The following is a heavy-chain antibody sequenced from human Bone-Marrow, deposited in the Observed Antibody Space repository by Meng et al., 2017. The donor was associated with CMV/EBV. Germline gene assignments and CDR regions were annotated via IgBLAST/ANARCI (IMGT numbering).Heavy chain of an antibody. Sequence: SETLSLTCTVSGGSIYSGGYYWGWIRQPPGEGLEWIGSIHYSGSTYYNPSLKSRVTISLDRSKNQFSLQLSSVTAADSAVYYCVSGLGYWGQGTLVTVSS. D-gene: IGHD2/OR15-2a*01. CDR3: VSGLGY. CDR1: GGSIYSGGYY. V-gene: IGHV4-39*07. CDR2: IHYSGST. J-gene: IGHJ4*02.